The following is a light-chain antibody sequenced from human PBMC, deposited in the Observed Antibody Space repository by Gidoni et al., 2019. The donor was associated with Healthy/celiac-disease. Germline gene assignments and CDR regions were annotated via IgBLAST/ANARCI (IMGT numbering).Light chain of an antibody. J-gene: IGKJ2*01. V-gene: IGKV3-11*01. CDR2: DAS. CDR1: QRVSSY. CDR3: QQRSNWPA. Sequence: ELVLTQSPATLTISPGERATLSCRASQRVSSYLAWYQQKPGQAPRLLIYDASNRATGIPSRFSGSGSGTDFTLTISSLEPEDFAVYYCQQRSNWPAFGQGTKLEIK.